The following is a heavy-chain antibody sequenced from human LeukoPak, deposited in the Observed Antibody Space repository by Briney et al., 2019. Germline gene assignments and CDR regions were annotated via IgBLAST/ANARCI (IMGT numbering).Heavy chain of an antibody. V-gene: IGHV4-59*08. J-gene: IGHJ3*02. D-gene: IGHD6-13*01. CDR2: IYYSGST. Sequence: SETLSLTCTVSGGSISSYYWSWIRQPPGKGLEWIGYIYYSGSTNYNPSLKSRVTISVDTSKNQFSLKLSSVTAADTAVYYCARSIAAAGPRDDAFDIWGQGTMVTVSS. CDR1: GGSISSYY. CDR3: ARSIAAAGPRDDAFDI.